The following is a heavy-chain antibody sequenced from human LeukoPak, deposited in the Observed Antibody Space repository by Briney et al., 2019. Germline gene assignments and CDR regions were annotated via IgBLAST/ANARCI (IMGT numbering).Heavy chain of an antibody. CDR1: GGSISSYH. CDR2: IYTSGST. CDR3: TRATAVAGTVLDY. D-gene: IGHD6-19*01. Sequence: SETLSLTCTLSGGSISSYHWSWIRQPAGKGLERIGRIYTSGSTNYNPSLKSRVTMSVDTSKNQFSLKLTSVTAADTAVYYCTRATAVAGTVLDYWGQGTLVTVSS. V-gene: IGHV4-4*07. J-gene: IGHJ4*02.